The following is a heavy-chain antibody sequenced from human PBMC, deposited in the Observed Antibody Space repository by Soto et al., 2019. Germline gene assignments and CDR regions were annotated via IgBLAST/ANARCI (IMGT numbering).Heavy chain of an antibody. CDR3: ARDSSLLRSLATGYFDY. D-gene: IGHD5-12*01. CDR2: ISYDGSNK. CDR1: GFTFVSYA. V-gene: IGHV3-30-3*01. J-gene: IGHJ4*02. Sequence: GGSLRLSCAASGFTFVSYAMHWVLQAPCKGLEWVAVISYDGSNKYYADSVKGRFTISRDNSKNTLYLQMNSLRAEDTAVYYCARDSSLLRSLATGYFDYWGQGTLVTVSS.